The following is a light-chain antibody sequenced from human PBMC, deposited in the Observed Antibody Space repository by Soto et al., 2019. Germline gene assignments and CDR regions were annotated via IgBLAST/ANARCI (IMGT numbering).Light chain of an antibody. Sequence: SALTQPASVSGSPGQSITISCTGTSSDVGSYNLVSWYQQHPGKAPKLMIYEGSKRPSGVSNRFSGSKSGNTASLTISGLQAEDEADYYCCSYAGSSGYVFGTGTKVTVL. CDR2: EGS. CDR1: SSDVGSYNL. J-gene: IGLJ1*01. CDR3: CSYAGSSGYV. V-gene: IGLV2-23*01.